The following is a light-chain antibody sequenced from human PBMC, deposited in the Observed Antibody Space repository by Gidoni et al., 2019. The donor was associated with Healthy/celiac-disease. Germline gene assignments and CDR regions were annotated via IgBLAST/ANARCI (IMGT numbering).Light chain of an antibody. CDR1: QSVSSN. CDR2: GAS. V-gene: IGKV3-15*01. CDR3: QQYNNWPGT. Sequence: EIVMTQSPATLSVSPGERATLSCRASQSVSSNLAWYQQKPGQAPRRLIYGASTRAPGIPARFSGSGSGTEFTLTISSLQSEDFAVYYCQQYNNWPGTFGQGTKVEIK. J-gene: IGKJ1*01.